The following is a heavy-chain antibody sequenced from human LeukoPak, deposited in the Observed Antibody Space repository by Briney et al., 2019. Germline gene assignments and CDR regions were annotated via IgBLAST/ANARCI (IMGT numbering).Heavy chain of an antibody. CDR1: GFTFSSYE. CDR3: ARDLGGPLIAAAGTFDY. V-gene: IGHV3-48*03. CDR2: ISSSGSTI. J-gene: IGHJ4*02. D-gene: IGHD6-13*01. Sequence: GGSLRLSCAASGFTFSSYETNWVRQAPGKGLEWVSYISSSGSTIYYADSVKGRFTISRDNAKNSLYLQMNSLRAEDTAVYYCARDLGGPLIAAAGTFDYWGQGTLVTVSS.